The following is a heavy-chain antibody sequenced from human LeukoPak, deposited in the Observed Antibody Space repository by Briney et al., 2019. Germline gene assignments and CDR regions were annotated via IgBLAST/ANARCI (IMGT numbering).Heavy chain of an antibody. Sequence: GGSLRLSCAASGFTFSSYWMSWVSQAPGKGLEWVANIKQDGSEKYYVDSVRGRFTISRDNAENSMYLQMNSLRAEDTAIYYCTRRLLRFAGQTRFDYWGQGTLVTVSS. V-gene: IGHV3-7*01. J-gene: IGHJ4*02. CDR3: TRRLLRFAGQTRFDY. D-gene: IGHD3-10*01. CDR1: GFTFSSYW. CDR2: IKQDGSEK.